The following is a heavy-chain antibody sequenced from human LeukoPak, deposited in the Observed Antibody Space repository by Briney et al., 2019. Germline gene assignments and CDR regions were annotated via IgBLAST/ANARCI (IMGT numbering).Heavy chain of an antibody. D-gene: IGHD6-13*01. CDR3: ARISSSNWYNERGAFDV. CDR2: IYHSGST. Sequence: PSETLSLTCTVSGYSISSGYYWGWIRQPPGKGLEWIGSIYHSGSTYYNPSLKSRVTISVDTSKNQFSLKLRSVTAADTAVYYCARISSSNWYNERGAFDVWGQGTMVTVSS. V-gene: IGHV4-38-2*02. J-gene: IGHJ3*01. CDR1: GYSISSGYY.